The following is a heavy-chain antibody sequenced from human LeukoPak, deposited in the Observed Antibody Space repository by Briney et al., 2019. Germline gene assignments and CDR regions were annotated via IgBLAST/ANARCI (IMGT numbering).Heavy chain of an antibody. CDR3: ARSRGDYSSDWYFDL. CDR2: IYYSGST. CDR1: GGSISSGDYY. Sequence: PSETLSLTCTVSGGSISSGDYYWSWIRQPPGKGLEWIGYIYYSGSTYYNPSLKSRVTISVDTSKNQFSLKLSSVTAADTAVYYCARSRGDYSSDWYFDLWGRGTLVTVSS. V-gene: IGHV4-30-4*01. J-gene: IGHJ2*01. D-gene: IGHD4-17*01.